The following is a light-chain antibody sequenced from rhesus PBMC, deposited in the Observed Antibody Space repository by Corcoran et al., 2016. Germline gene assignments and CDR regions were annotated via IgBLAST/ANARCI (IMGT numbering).Light chain of an antibody. CDR3: QQDYSWPPT. CDR2: GAS. Sequence: EIVMTQSPATLSLSPGEGATLSCRASQSVTSSLAWYQQKPGQAPNLLIYGASSRATGIPDRFSGSGSGTEFTLTSSSLEPEDVGVYFCQQDYSWPPTFGGGTKVELK. V-gene: IGKV3-42*01. CDR1: QSVTSS. J-gene: IGKJ4*01.